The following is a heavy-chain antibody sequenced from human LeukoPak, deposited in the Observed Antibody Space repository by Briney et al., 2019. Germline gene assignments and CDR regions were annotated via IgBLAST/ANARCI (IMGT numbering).Heavy chain of an antibody. V-gene: IGHV3-21*01. J-gene: IGHJ4*02. CDR2: INAVGTYI. Sequence: GGSLRLSCAASGFTFTSFCITWVRQAPGKGLEWISSINAVGTYIYYADSVRGRFTVSRDNAKNSLYLQMNSLRAEDTGVYYCARLRRNGHSSGFYYYYDYCGQGSLVTVP. CDR1: GFTFTSFC. CDR3: ARLRRNGHSSGFYYYYDY. D-gene: IGHD3-22*01.